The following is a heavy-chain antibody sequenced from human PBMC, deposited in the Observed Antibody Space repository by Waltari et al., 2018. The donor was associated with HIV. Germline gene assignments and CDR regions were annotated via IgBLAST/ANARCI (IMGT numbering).Heavy chain of an antibody. V-gene: IGHV7-4-1*02. CDR2: VNTKTGNP. J-gene: IGHJ4*02. CDR1: GYTFTTSA. D-gene: IGHD3-10*01. CDR3: ARGPGRSVDY. Sequence: QVQLVQSGSELKKPGASVKVSCRASGYTFTTSAVNWVRQAPGQGLEWMGWVNTKTGNPTYAQDFTGRFVFSLDTSVSTAYLQINSLKAEDTAVYYCARGPGRSVDYWGQGTLVTVSS.